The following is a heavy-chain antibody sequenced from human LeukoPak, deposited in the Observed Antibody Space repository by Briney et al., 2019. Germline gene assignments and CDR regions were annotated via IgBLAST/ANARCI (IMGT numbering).Heavy chain of an antibody. CDR1: GFTFSSYA. Sequence: PGGSLRLSCAASGFTFSSYAMSWVRQAPGKGLEWVSAISGSGGSTYYAGPVKGRFTISRDNSKNTLYLQMNSLRAEDTAVYYCAKDLAGYRAFDYWGQGTLVTVSS. J-gene: IGHJ4*02. D-gene: IGHD5-24*01. V-gene: IGHV3-23*01. CDR2: ISGSGGST. CDR3: AKDLAGYRAFDY.